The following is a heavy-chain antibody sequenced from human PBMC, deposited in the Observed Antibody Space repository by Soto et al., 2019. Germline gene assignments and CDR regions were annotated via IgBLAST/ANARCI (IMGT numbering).Heavy chain of an antibody. CDR1: GASXSSYY. Sequence: PSETLSLTCSVSGASXSSYYYTWIRQTPGKGLEWIGYIYLGGSINYNPSFKSRVIISVDTSKNQFSVRLSSVTAADTAVYYCARTLRRGPPFDYWGQGTQVTVSS. CDR3: ARTLRRGPPFDY. CDR2: IYLGGSI. D-gene: IGHD3-10*01. J-gene: IGHJ4*02. V-gene: IGHV4-59*01.